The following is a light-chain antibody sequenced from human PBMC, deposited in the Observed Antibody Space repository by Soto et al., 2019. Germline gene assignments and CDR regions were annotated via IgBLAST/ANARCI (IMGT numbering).Light chain of an antibody. CDR2: GAS. CDR1: QDIRKD. V-gene: IGKV1-6*01. Sequence: AIHMTKSRSSLSASLGDRVNITCRASQDIRKDLTWEQQKPGKAPQILIYGASTLQTGVASRFSGSGSATDFTLTISSLQPEDSAAYFRLQDYNYPFTFGQGAKGDIK. J-gene: IGKJ2*01. CDR3: LQDYNYPFT.